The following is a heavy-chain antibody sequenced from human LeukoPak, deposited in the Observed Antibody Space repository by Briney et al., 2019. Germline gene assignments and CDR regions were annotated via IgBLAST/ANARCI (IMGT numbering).Heavy chain of an antibody. V-gene: IGHV3-64*01. J-gene: IGHJ6*04. D-gene: IGHD6-13*01. CDR2: ISSNGGST. CDR3: ARASKDSSSWPDY. CDR1: GFTFSSYA. Sequence: PGGSLRLSCAASGFTFSSYAMHWVRQAPGKGLEYVSAISSNGGSTYYANSVKGRFTISRDNSKNTLYLQMGSLRAEDMAVYYCARASKDSSSWPDYWGKGTTVTISS.